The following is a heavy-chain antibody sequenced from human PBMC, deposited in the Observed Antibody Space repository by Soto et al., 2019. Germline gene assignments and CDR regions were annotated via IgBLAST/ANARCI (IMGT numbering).Heavy chain of an antibody. CDR3: AHSFNSGAFDY. V-gene: IGHV2-5*02. D-gene: IGHD6-19*01. Sequence: YCPTLVNPPQTLTLTCTFSGFSLSTSGVGVGWIRQPPGKALEWLVLIYWDDDKRYSPSLKSRLTITKDTSTNQVVLTMTNMDPVDTATYYCAHSFNSGAFDYWGQGTLVTVS. J-gene: IGHJ4*01. CDR1: GFSLSTSGVG. CDR2: IYWDDDK.